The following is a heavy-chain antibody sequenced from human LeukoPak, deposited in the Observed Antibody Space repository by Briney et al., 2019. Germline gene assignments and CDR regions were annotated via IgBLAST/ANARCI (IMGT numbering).Heavy chain of an antibody. CDR1: GGSFSGYY. D-gene: IGHD4-17*01. J-gene: IGHJ6*02. CDR3: ARDMTTVTTGYYYGMDV. CDR2: INHSGST. V-gene: IGHV4-34*01. Sequence: PSETLSLTCAVYGGSFSGYYWSWIRQPPGKGLEWIGEINHSGSTNYNPSLKSRVTISVDTSKNQFSLKLSSVTAADTAVYYCARDMTTVTTGYYYGMDVWGQGTTVTVSS.